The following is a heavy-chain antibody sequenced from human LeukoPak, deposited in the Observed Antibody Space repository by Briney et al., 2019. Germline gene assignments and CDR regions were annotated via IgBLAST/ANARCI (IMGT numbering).Heavy chain of an antibody. J-gene: IGHJ6*03. V-gene: IGHV3-30-3*01. D-gene: IGHD2-2*02. CDR3: AGSPSGYCTDISCYNNYSHYHMDV. Sequence: PGGSLRLSCSASGFTFSAYTMHWVRQAPGKGLEWVAIISYDGGNKYYADSVKGRFTVSKDNSKNTLYLQMNSLTVEDTAVYFCAGSPSGYCTDISCYNNYSHYHMDVWGKGTTVTVSS. CDR2: ISYDGGNK. CDR1: GFTFSAYT.